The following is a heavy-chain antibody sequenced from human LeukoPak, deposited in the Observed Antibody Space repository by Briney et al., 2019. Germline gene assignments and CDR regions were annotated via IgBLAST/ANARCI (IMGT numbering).Heavy chain of an antibody. CDR1: GYSFTSYW. Sequence: GESLKISCKGSGYSFTSYWIGWVRQMPGKGLEWMGIIYPGDSDTRYSPSFQGQITISADKSISTAYLQWSGLKASDTAMYYCARLGASRGYSYGTNDYWGQGTLVTVSS. CDR3: ARLGASRGYSYGTNDY. D-gene: IGHD5-18*01. V-gene: IGHV5-51*01. J-gene: IGHJ4*02. CDR2: IYPGDSDT.